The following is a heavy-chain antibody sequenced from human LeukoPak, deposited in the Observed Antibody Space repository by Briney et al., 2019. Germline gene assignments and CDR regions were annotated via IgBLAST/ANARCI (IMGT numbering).Heavy chain of an antibody. D-gene: IGHD3-16*02. Sequence: GRSLRLSCAASGFTFSSYAMSWVRQAPGKGLEWVSAISGSGGSTYYADSVKGRFTISRDNSENTLYLQMNSLRAEDTAVYYCAKGPYDYVWGSYRPETYNWFDPWGQGTLVTVSS. CDR3: AKGPYDYVWGSYRPETYNWFDP. V-gene: IGHV3-23*01. CDR2: ISGSGGST. CDR1: GFTFSSYA. J-gene: IGHJ5*02.